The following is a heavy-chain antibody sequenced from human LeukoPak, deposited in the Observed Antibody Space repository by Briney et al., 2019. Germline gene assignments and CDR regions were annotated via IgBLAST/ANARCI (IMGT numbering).Heavy chain of an antibody. J-gene: IGHJ3*02. CDR3: ATYGGLGPQEYAFDI. CDR1: GASISSSY. Sequence: SETLSPTCTVSGASISSSYWSWIRQPPGKGLEWIGYISNHGSANYNPSLNSPVTISVGTSQNQFFLELSSVTAADTAVYYCATYGGLGPQEYAFDIWGQGTMVTVSS. V-gene: IGHV4-59*01. CDR2: ISNHGSA. D-gene: IGHD3-16*01.